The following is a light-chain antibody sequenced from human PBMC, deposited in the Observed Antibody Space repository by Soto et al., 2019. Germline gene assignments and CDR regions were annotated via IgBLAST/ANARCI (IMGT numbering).Light chain of an antibody. CDR1: QSVSSHY. J-gene: IGKJ5*01. Sequence: EIVLTQSPATLSLARGEGATLSGRAIQSVSSHYLAWYQQKPGQAPRLLIYDASNRATGIPARFSGSGSGTDFTLTISSLEPEDFAVYYCQQRSNWPPITFGQGTRLQIK. CDR3: QQRSNWPPIT. V-gene: IGKV3-11*01. CDR2: DAS.